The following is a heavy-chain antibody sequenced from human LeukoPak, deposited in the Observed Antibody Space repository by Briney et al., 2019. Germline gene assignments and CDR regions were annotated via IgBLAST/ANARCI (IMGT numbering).Heavy chain of an antibody. CDR1: GFTFSSYS. D-gene: IGHD6-6*01. V-gene: IGHV3-21*01. J-gene: IGHJ4*02. CDR2: ISSSSSYI. Sequence: GGSLRLSCAASGFTFSSYSMNWVRQAPGKGLEWVSSISSSSSYIYYADPVKGRFTISRDNAKNSLYLQMNSLRAEDTAVYYCARDDREGRIAARPGRYWGQGTLVTVSS. CDR3: ARDDREGRIAARPGRY.